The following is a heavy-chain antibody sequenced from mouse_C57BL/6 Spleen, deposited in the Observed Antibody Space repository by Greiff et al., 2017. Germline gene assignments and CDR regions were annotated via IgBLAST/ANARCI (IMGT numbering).Heavy chain of an antibody. J-gene: IGHJ2*01. D-gene: IGHD1-2*01. CDR3: ARGGYGPYYFDY. CDR1: GYSFTGYY. Sequence: EVQLQQSGPELVKPGASVKISCKASGYSFTGYYMNWVKQSPEKSLEWIGEINPSTGGTTYNQKFKAKATLTVDKSSSTAYMQLKSLTSEDSAVYYCARGGYGPYYFDYWGQGTTLTVSS. CDR2: INPSTGGT. V-gene: IGHV1-42*01.